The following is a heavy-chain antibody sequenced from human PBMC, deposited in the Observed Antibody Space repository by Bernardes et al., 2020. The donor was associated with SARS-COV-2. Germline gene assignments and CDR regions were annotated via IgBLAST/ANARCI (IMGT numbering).Heavy chain of an antibody. CDR2: IHPSAGTT. D-gene: IGHD4-17*01. CDR1: GYTFTSYY. V-gene: IGHV1-46*03. CDR3: ARADYGRLEY. Sequence: SVKVSCKASGYTFTSYYLHWVRQAPGQGPDWMGMIHPSAGTTTYAQKFQGRVTITRDTSTSTLYMELNSLRSEDTALYYCARADYGRLEYWGQGSLVTVSS. J-gene: IGHJ4*02.